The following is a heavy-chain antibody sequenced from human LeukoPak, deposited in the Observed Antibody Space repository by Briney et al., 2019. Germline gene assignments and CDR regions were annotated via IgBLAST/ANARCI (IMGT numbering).Heavy chain of an antibody. J-gene: IGHJ6*02. CDR2: MSYGGQNE. CDR1: GLTFSGYD. D-gene: IGHD6-13*01. Sequence: GGSLRLSCAASGLTFSGYDMHWVRQAPGKGPEWVAVMSYGGQNERYADSVKGRFTVSRDNSKNTLYLQMNSLRAEDTAVYYCAKDFSGYSYSYYYYGMDVWGQGTTVTVSS. V-gene: IGHV3-30*18. CDR3: AKDFSGYSYSYYYYGMDV.